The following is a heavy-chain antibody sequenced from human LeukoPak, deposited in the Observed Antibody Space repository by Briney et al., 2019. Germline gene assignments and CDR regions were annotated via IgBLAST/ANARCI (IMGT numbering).Heavy chain of an antibody. CDR3: ARGGSYVAFDI. Sequence: PGGSLRLSCAASGFTFSSYSMNWVRQAPGKGLEWVSFISSVSSTIYYLESVKGRFTISRDNARNSLYLQMNSLKTEDTAVYYCARGGSYVAFDIWGQGTMVTVSS. J-gene: IGHJ3*02. CDR1: GFTFSSYS. CDR2: ISSVSSTI. V-gene: IGHV3-48*01. D-gene: IGHD1-26*01.